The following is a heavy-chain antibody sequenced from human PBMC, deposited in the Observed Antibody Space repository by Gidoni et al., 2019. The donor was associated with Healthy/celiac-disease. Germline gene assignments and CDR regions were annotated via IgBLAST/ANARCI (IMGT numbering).Heavy chain of an antibody. V-gene: IGHV4-31*03. D-gene: IGHD6-13*01. J-gene: IGHJ5*02. CDR3: AVHLVGGWAAAGTGWFDP. Sequence: QVQLQESGPGLVKPSQTLSPTCTVSGGSISSGGYYWSWIRQHPGKGLEWIGYIYYSGSTYYNPSLKSRVTISVDTSKNQFSLKLSSVTAADTAVYYCAVHLVGGWAAAGTGWFDPWGQGTLVTVSS. CDR2: IYYSGST. CDR1: GGSISSGGYY.